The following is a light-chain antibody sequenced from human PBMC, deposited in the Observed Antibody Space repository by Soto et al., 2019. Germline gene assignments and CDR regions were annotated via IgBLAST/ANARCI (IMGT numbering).Light chain of an antibody. CDR2: EVS. CDR1: SSDVGGYNY. J-gene: IGLJ1*01. Sequence: SALTQPPSASGSPGQSVTISCTGTSSDVGGYNYVSWYQQHPGKAPKLMIYEVSKRPSGVPDRFSGSKSGNTTSLTVSGLQAEDEAEYYCSSYAGSIRYVFGTGTKVTVL. V-gene: IGLV2-8*01. CDR3: SSYAGSIRYV.